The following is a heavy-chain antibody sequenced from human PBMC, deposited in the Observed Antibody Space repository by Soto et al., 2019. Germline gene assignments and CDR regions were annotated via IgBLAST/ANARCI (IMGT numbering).Heavy chain of an antibody. CDR1: GYSISSGYY. D-gene: IGHD2-15*01. J-gene: IGHJ4*02. V-gene: IGHV4-38-2*02. CDR3: ARGGAVVAAAPFDY. CDR2: IFHNGNT. Sequence: SETLSLTCTVSGYSISSGYYWGWIRQPPGKGLEWIGSIFHNGNTYYTPSLKSRLSTSVVTSKNQFYLRLTSVTAADTAVYYCARGGAVVAAAPFDYWGQGILVTVYS.